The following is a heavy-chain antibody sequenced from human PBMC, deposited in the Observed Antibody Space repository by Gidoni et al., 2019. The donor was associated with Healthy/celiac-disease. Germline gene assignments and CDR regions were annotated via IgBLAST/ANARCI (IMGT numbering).Heavy chain of an antibody. V-gene: IGHV7-4-1*02. D-gene: IGHD3-22*01. CDR3: ARGQYYYDSSGYWYFDY. J-gene: IGHJ4*02. Sequence: QVQLVQSGSELKKPGASVKVSCKASGYTCTSYGMNWVRQAPGQGLEWMGWINPNTGNPTYAQGFTGRFVFSLDTSVSTAYLQISSLKAEDTAVYYCARGQYYYDSSGYWYFDYWGQGTLVTVSS. CDR2: INPNTGNP. CDR1: GYTCTSYG.